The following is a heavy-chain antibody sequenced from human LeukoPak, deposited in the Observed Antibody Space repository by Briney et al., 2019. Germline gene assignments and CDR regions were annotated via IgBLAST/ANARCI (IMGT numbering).Heavy chain of an antibody. CDR2: ISSSGSTI. CDR1: GFTFSSYG. D-gene: IGHD2-15*01. Sequence: PGRSLRLSCAASGFTFSSYGMNWVRQAPGKGLEWVSYISSSGSTIYYADSVKGRFTISRDNAKNSLYLQMNSLRAEDTAVYYCARDRGYCSGGSCHLYYYGMDVWGQGTTVTVSS. V-gene: IGHV3-48*04. J-gene: IGHJ6*02. CDR3: ARDRGYCSGGSCHLYYYGMDV.